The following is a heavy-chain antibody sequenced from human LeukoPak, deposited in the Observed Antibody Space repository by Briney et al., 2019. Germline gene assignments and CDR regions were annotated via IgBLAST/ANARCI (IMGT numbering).Heavy chain of an antibody. D-gene: IGHD3-10*01. CDR2: INQDGTEK. V-gene: IGHV3-7*01. J-gene: IGHJ4*02. CDR1: GFTFTTYW. CDR3: AKVAKYYYGSETYYFFEH. Sequence: GGSLRLSCAASGFTFTTYWMSWVRQAPGKGLEWVANINQDGTEKFYVDSVKGRFTISRDNAKNSLFLQMNSLRVEDTAVYYCAKVAKYYYGSETYYFFEHWGQGTPVTVSS.